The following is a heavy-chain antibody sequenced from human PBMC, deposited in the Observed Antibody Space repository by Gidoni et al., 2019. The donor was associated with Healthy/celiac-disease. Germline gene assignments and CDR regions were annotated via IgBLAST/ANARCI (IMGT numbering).Heavy chain of an antibody. Sequence: QVQLVQSGAEVKKSGSSVKVSCTASGGTFSSYAISWVRQAPGQGLEWMGGIIPIFGTANYAQKFQGRVTITADESTSTAYMELSSLRSEDTAVYYCARGYSGYVEKPALGYWGQGTLVTVSS. D-gene: IGHD5-12*01. V-gene: IGHV1-69*01. CDR1: GGTFSSYA. CDR3: ARGYSGYVEKPALGY. J-gene: IGHJ4*02. CDR2: IIPIFGTA.